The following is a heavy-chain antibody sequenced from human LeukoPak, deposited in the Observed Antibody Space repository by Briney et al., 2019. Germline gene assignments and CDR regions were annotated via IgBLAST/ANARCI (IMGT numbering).Heavy chain of an antibody. V-gene: IGHV6-1*01. CDR2: TYYRSKWYN. D-gene: IGHD3-22*01. Sequence: SQTLSLTCAISGDSVSSNSAAWNWIRQSPSRGPEWLGRTYYRSKWYNDYAVSVKSRITINPDTSKNQFSLQLNSVTPEDTAVYYCARAGKEEYYYDSSGYYIHYFDYWGQGTLVTVSS. CDR3: ARAGKEEYYYDSSGYYIHYFDY. CDR1: GDSVSSNSAA. J-gene: IGHJ4*02.